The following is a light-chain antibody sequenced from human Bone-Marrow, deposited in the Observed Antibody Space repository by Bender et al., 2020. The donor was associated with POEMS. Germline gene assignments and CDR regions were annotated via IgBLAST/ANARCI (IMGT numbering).Light chain of an antibody. CDR1: SSDVGSYNF. CDR2: EVT. CDR3: AVWDESRNGWV. J-gene: IGLJ3*02. V-gene: IGLV2-23*02. Sequence: QSALTQPASVSGSPGQSITISCTGTSSDVGSYNFVSWFQHHPGKAPKLIIYEVTKRPSGVSSRFSGSKSGNKASLTISGVQDEDEEDYYCAVWDESRNGWVFGGGTKLTVL.